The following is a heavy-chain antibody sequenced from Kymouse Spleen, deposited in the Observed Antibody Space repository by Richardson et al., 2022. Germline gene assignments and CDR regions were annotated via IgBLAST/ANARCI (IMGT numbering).Heavy chain of an antibody. CDR2: IGTAGDT. CDR1: GFTFSSYD. V-gene: IGHV3-13*01. J-gene: IGHJ6*02. Sequence: EVQLVESGGGLVQPGGSLRLSCAASGFTFSSYDMHWVRQATGKGLEWVSAIGTAGDTYYPGSVKGRFTISRENAKNSLYLQMNSLRAGDTAVYYCARGGAARPISSSWYYYYGMDVWGQGTTVTVSS. D-gene: IGHD6-13*01. CDR3: ARGGAARPISSSWYYYYGMDV.